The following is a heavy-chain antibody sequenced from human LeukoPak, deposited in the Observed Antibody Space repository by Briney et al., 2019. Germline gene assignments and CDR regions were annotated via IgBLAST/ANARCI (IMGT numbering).Heavy chain of an antibody. CDR3: AKYDYGGNPNEYYFDY. CDR1: GFTFSTYA. V-gene: IGHV3-23*01. J-gene: IGHJ4*02. Sequence: GGSLRLSCVASGFTFSTYAMSWVRQAPGKGLEWVSGISGSGLSTSYADSVKGRFTISRDNSKNTLYLQLNSLRAEDTAVYYCAKYDYGGNPNEYYFDYWGQGTLVTASS. CDR2: ISGSGLST. D-gene: IGHD4-23*01.